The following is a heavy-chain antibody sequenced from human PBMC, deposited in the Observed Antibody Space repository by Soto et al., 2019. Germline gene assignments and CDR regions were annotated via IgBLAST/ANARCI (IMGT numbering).Heavy chain of an antibody. CDR2: IYYSGST. CDR3: ARAPYYYDSSGYPGTFDY. V-gene: IGHV4-59*01. D-gene: IGHD3-22*01. CDR1: GGSISSYY. J-gene: IGHJ4*02. Sequence: PSETLSLTCTVSGGSISSYYWSWIRQPPGKGLEWIGYIYYSGSTNYNPSLKSRVTISVDTSKNQFSLKLSSVTAADTAVYYCARAPYYYDSSGYPGTFDYWGQGTLVTVSS.